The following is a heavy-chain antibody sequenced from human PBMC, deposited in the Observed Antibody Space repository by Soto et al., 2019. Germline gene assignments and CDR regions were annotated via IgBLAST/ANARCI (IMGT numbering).Heavy chain of an antibody. Sequence: GGSMRVSCAAAGLNFSSHAMRRVRQAPGKGLEWVSAISGSGGSTYYADSVKGRFTISRDNSKNTLYLQMNSLRAEDTAVYYCAKVSRPAAPYWGQGTLVTVSS. CDR3: AKVSRPAAPY. CDR1: GLNFSSHA. D-gene: IGHD2-2*01. CDR2: ISGSGGST. J-gene: IGHJ4*02. V-gene: IGHV3-23*01.